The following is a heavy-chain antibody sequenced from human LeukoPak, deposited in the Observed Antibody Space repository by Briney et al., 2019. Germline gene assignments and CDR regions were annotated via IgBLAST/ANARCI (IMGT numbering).Heavy chain of an antibody. Sequence: TSETLSLTCAVYGGSFSGYYWSWIRQPPGKGLEWIGEINHSGSTNYNPSLKSRVTISVDTSKNQFSLKPSSVTAADTAVYYCARVSDDYGDYAGSALDIWGQGTMVTVSS. CDR2: INHSGST. V-gene: IGHV4-34*01. CDR3: ARVSDDYGDYAGSALDI. J-gene: IGHJ3*02. CDR1: GGSFSGYY. D-gene: IGHD4-17*01.